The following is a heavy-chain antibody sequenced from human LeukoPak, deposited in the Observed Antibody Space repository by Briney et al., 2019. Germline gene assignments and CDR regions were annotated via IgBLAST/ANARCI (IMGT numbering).Heavy chain of an antibody. V-gene: IGHV1-8*01. CDR3: AKSKVGATTLPIDF. D-gene: IGHD1-26*01. Sequence: GASVNVSCKASGYTFTNYDINWVRQATGQGLEWMGWMNPYSGNTGYAQEFQGRITMTRDTSISTAYMELSSLRSEDTAMYYCAKSKVGATTLPIDFWGQGTLVTVSS. CDR2: MNPYSGNT. J-gene: IGHJ4*02. CDR1: GYTFTNYD.